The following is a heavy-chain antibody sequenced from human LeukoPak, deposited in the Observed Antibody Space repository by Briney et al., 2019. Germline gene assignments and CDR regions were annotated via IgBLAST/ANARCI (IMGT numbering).Heavy chain of an antibody. J-gene: IGHJ5*02. D-gene: IGHD2-2*02. CDR3: ARKYCSSASCYIDWFDP. CDR2: ISAYNGNT. CDR1: GYTFTSYG. Sequence: GASVKVSCKASGYTFTSYGISWMRQAPGQGREWMGRISAYNGNTNYAQKLQGRVTMTTDTSTSTAYMELRGLRSDDTAVYYCARKYCSSASCYIDWFDPWGQGTLVTVSS. V-gene: IGHV1-18*01.